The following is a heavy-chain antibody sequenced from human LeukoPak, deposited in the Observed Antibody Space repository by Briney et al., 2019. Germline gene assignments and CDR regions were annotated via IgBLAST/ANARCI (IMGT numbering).Heavy chain of an antibody. CDR2: ISWNSGSI. D-gene: IGHD4-11*01. CDR1: GFTFDDYA. CDR3: AKDWSPTTVGWFDP. V-gene: IGHV3-9*01. J-gene: IGHJ5*02. Sequence: GGSLRLSCAASGFTFDDYAMHWVRQAPGKGLEWVSGISWNSGSIGYADSVKGRFTISRDNAKNSLYLQMNSLRAADTALYYCAKDWSPTTVGWFDPWGQGTLVTVSS.